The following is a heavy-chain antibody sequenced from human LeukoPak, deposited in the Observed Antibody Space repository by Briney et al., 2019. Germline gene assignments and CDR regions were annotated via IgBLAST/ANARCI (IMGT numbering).Heavy chain of an antibody. V-gene: IGHV4-31*03. Sequence: KSSQTLSLTCTVSGGSISSGGYYWSWIRQHPGKGLEWIEYIYYSGSTYYNPSLKSRVTISVDTSKNQFSLKLSSVTAADTAVYYCACLYWGYFDYWGQGTLVTVSS. CDR2: IYYSGST. CDR1: GGSISSGGYY. CDR3: ACLYWGYFDY. D-gene: IGHD2-8*02. J-gene: IGHJ4*02.